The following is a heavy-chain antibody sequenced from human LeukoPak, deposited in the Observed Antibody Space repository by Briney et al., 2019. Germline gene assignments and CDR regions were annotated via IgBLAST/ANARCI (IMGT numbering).Heavy chain of an antibody. CDR1: GYTFSDYY. V-gene: IGHV1-2*02. J-gene: IGHJ4*02. D-gene: IGHD6-6*01. CDR3: ARVDYSSSSRDY. CDR2: INPKSGGT. Sequence: ASVKVSCKASGYTFSDYYMHWVRQAPGQGLEWMGWINPKSGGTNYAQKFQGRATMTRDTSISTAYMELSRLRSDDTAVYFCARVDYSSSSRDYWGQGTLVTVSS.